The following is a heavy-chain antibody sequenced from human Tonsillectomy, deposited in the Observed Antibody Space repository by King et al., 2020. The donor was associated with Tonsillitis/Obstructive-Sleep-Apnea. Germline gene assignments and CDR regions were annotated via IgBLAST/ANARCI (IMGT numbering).Heavy chain of an antibody. CDR1: GFTFSSYA. CDR3: ATDPSPGGGYPRYYMDV. CDR2: ISYDGSNK. V-gene: IGHV3-30*04. D-gene: IGHD3-16*02. J-gene: IGHJ6*03. Sequence: VQLVESGGGVVQPGRSLRLSCAASGFTFSSYAMHWVRQAPGKGLEWVAVISYDGSNKYYADSVKGRFTISRDNSKNTLYLQMNSLRAEDTAVYYCATDPSPGGGYPRYYMDVWGKGTTVTVSS.